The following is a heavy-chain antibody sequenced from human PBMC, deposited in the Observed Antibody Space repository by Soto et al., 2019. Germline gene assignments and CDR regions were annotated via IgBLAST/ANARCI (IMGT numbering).Heavy chain of an antibody. CDR1: GGTFSSYT. V-gene: IGHV1-69*02. Sequence: QVQLVQSGAEVKKPGSSVKVSCKASGGTFSSYTISWVRQAPGHGLEWMGRIIPILGIANYAQKFQGRVTITADKSPRTAYMELSSLRSEDTAVYYCARPDYGDYWKGPNGMDVWGQGTTVTVSS. D-gene: IGHD4-17*01. CDR3: ARPDYGDYWKGPNGMDV. CDR2: IIPILGIA. J-gene: IGHJ6*02.